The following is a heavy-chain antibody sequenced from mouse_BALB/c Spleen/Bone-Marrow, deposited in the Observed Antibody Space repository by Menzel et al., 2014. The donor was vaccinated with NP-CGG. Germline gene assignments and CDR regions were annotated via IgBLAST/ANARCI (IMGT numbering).Heavy chain of an antibody. J-gene: IGHJ2*01. Sequence: VQLQQSGPELVKPGASVKISCKASGYALSSSWMNWVKQRPGQGLEWIGRIYPGDGDTNYNGKFKGKATLTADKSSSTAYMQLSSLTSVDSAVYFCARFSTVYYFDYWGQGTTLTVSS. CDR1: GYALSSSW. V-gene: IGHV1-82*01. D-gene: IGHD4-1*02. CDR2: IYPGDGDT. CDR3: ARFSTVYYFDY.